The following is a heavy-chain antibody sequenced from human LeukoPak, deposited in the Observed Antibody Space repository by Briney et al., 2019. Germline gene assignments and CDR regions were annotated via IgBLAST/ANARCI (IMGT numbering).Heavy chain of an antibody. J-gene: IGHJ6*03. CDR3: ARVWGPSYYYYYYMDV. CDR2: IYYSGST. D-gene: IGHD7-27*01. CDR1: GGSISSSNYY. Sequence: NSSETLSLTCTVSGGSISSSNYYWSWIRQPPGKGLEWIGYIYYSGSTNYNPSLKSRVTISVDTSKNQFSLKLSSVTAADTAVYYCARVWGPSYYYYYYMDVWGKGTTVTISS. V-gene: IGHV4-61*01.